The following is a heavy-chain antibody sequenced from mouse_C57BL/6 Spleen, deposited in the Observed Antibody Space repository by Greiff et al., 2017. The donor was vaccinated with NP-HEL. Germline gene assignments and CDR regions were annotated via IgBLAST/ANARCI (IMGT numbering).Heavy chain of an antibody. D-gene: IGHD2-2*01. CDR2: ISSGSSTI. J-gene: IGHJ3*01. CDR1: GFTFSDYG. CDR3: ARPSMVTTKWFAY. Sequence: EVKLMESGGGLVKPGGSLKLSCAASGFTFSDYGMHWVRQAPEKGLEWVAYISSGSSTIYYADTVKGRFTISRDNAKNTLFLQMTSLRSEDTAMYYCARPSMVTTKWFAYWGQGTLVTVSA. V-gene: IGHV5-17*01.